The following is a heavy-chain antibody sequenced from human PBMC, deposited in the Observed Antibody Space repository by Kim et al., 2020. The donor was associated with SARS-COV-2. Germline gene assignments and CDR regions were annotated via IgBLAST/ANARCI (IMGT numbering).Heavy chain of an antibody. CDR1: GLTFSSSW. V-gene: IGHV3-7*03. D-gene: IGHD6-13*01. CDR3: VRLGRDSGNKYYFDY. Sequence: GGSLRLSCAASGLTFSSSWMSWVRQAPGKGLEWVANIKQDGSERRYVDSVEGRFAISRDNVKNSLSLQMGSLRAEDTALYFCVRLGRDSGNKYYFDYWGQGTLVTVST. CDR2: IKQDGSER. J-gene: IGHJ4*02.